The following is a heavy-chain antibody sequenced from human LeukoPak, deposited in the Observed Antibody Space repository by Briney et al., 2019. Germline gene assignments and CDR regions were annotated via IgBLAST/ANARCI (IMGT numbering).Heavy chain of an antibody. CDR1: GYTLTELS. CDR3: ATDRLLYPPTGAFDI. D-gene: IGHD2-2*02. J-gene: IGHJ3*02. V-gene: IGHV1-24*01. Sequence: ASVKVSCKVSGYTLTELSIHWVRQAPGKGLEWMEGFDPEDGETIYAQKFQGRVTMTEDTSTDTAYMEMSSLRSEDTAVYYCATDRLLYPPTGAFDIWGQRTMATVSS. CDR2: FDPEDGET.